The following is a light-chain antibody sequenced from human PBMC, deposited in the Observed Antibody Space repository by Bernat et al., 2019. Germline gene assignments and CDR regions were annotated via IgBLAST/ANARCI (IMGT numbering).Light chain of an antibody. CDR3: AAWDDSLNGVV. Sequence: QSVLTQPPSVSAAPGQKVTISCSGGSSNIGNHYVYWYQQLPGTAPKLLIYENNQRPSGIPDRFSGSKSGTSASLAISGLQSEDEADYYCAAWDDSLNGVVFGGGTKLTVL. CDR1: SSNIGNHY. CDR2: ENN. J-gene: IGLJ2*01. V-gene: IGLV1-51*02.